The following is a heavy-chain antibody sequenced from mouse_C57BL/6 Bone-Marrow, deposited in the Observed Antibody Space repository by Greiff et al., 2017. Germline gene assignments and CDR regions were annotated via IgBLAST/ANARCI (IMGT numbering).Heavy chain of an antibody. CDR3: ARRNYAMDY. J-gene: IGHJ4*01. Sequence: VQLQQPGAELVRPGSSVKLSCKASGYTFTSYWMDWVKQRPGQGLEWIGNIYPSDSETHYNHKFKDKATLTVDKSSSTAYMQLSSLTSEDSAVYYCARRNYAMDYWGQGTSVTVSS. CDR2: IYPSDSET. V-gene: IGHV1-61*01. CDR1: GYTFTSYW.